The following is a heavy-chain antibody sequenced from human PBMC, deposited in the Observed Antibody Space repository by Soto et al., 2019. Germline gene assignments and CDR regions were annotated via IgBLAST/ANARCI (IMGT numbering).Heavy chain of an antibody. CDR1: GFTIENSV. CDR3: ARAQKWRQLSLNVFDI. J-gene: IGHJ3*02. CDR2: ITGAGDGT. Sequence: EVQLVESGGGLVQPGGSPRLSCVASGFTIENSVMHWVRQTPGKGLMWVSRITGAGDGTLYADSVQGRFTISRDNAKNTVYLHMTGLRVEETAVYYCARAQKWRQLSLNVFDIWGQGTTVTVSS. V-gene: IGHV3-74*01. D-gene: IGHD5-18*01.